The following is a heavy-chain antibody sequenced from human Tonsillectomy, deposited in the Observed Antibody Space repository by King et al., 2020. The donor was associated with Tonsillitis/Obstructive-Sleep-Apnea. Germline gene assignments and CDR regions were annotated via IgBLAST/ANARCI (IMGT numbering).Heavy chain of an antibody. CDR1: GFTFSSYA. Sequence: VQLVESGGGLVQPGGSLRLSCAASGFTFSSYAMHWVRQAPGKGLEYVSAISSNGGSTYYANSVKGRFTISRDNSKNTLYLQMGSLRAEDMAVYYCARDYGPFPKRWLHLVVLDYWGQGTLVTVSS. CDR2: ISSNGGST. V-gene: IGHV3-64*01. J-gene: IGHJ4*02. D-gene: IGHD5-24*01. CDR3: ARDYGPFPKRWLHLVVLDY.